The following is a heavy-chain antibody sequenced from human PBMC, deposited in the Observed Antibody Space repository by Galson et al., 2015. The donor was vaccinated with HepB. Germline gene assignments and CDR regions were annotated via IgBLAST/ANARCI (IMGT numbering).Heavy chain of an antibody. Sequence: SLRLSCAASGFTFSSYSMNWVRQAPGKGLEWVSSISSSSSYIYYADSVKGRFTVSRDNAKNSLYLQMNSLRAEDTAVYYCARGGYCTGGVCYFVGWFDPWGQGTLVTVSS. CDR2: ISSSSSYI. CDR3: ARGGYCTGGVCYFVGWFDP. J-gene: IGHJ5*02. D-gene: IGHD2-8*02. CDR1: GFTFSSYS. V-gene: IGHV3-21*01.